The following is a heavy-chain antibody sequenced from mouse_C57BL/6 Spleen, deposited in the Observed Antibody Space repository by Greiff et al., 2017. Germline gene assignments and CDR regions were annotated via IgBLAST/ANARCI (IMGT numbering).Heavy chain of an antibody. D-gene: IGHD1-3*01. J-gene: IGHJ2*01. V-gene: IGHV1-74*01. CDR2: IHPNDSGT. Sequence: VQLQQPGAELVKPGASVKVSCKASGYTFTSYWMHWVKQRPGQGLEWIGRIHPNDSGTNYNQKFKGKATLTVDKSSSTAYMQLSSLTSEDSAVYDCAIGSGFDYWGQGTTLTVSS. CDR1: GYTFTSYW. CDR3: AIGSGFDY.